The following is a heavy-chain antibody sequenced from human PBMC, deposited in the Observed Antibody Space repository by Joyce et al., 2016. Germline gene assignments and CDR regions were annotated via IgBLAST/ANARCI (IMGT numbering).Heavy chain of an antibody. V-gene: IGHV4-31*03. CDR2: IYFRGRN. D-gene: IGHD3-22*01. J-gene: IGHJ4*02. CDR1: GGSISTGSFY. Sequence: QVQLQESGPGLVKPSQTLSLTCTVSGGSISTGSFYWPWIRQHPGKGLEWIGYIYFRGRNYYNPTRKSRLTISVDTSKNQFCLKLSAVTVADTAVYYCAKAKSYFYDNSGYGYVDYWGQGTLVTVSS. CDR3: AKAKSYFYDNSGYGYVDY.